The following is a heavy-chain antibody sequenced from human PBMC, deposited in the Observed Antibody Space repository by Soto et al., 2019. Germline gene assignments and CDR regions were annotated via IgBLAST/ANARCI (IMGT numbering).Heavy chain of an antibody. CDR2: IYYSGST. J-gene: IGHJ4*02. Sequence: QLQLQESGPGLVKPSETLSLTCTVSGGSISSSSYYWGWIRQPPGKGLEWIGSIYYSGSTYYNPSLKSRVTISVDTSKNQFSLKLSSVTAADTAVYYCARHPLWFGELSSFDYWGQGTLVTVSS. CDR3: ARHPLWFGELSSFDY. D-gene: IGHD3-10*01. V-gene: IGHV4-39*01. CDR1: GGSISSSSYY.